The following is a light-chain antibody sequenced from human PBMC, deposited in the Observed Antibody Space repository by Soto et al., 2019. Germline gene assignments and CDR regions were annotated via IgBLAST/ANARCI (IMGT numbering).Light chain of an antibody. J-gene: IGKJ1*01. CDR2: GVS. CDR1: QSITSNY. V-gene: IGKV3-20*01. CDR3: HQYGISPRS. Sequence: EVVLTQSQGTLSLSLGERATLSCRASQSITSNYVAWYQQKPGQAPSLLIYGVSNRATGIPDRFSGSGSGTDFTLTISRLEPEDFAVYYCHQYGISPRSFGQGTKVEIK.